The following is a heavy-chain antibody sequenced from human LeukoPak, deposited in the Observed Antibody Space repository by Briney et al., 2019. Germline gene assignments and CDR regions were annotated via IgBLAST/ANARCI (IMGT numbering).Heavy chain of an antibody. J-gene: IGHJ4*02. D-gene: IGHD1-26*01. CDR3: ASLGTYRFDY. CDR1: GXSISSYY. Sequence: SETLSLTCTVSGXSISSYYWTWIRQPPGKGPEWIGYIYYNGITTYNPSLKSRVTISVDTSKNQFSLKLRSVTAADTAVYYCASLGTYRFDYWGQGTLVTVSS. V-gene: IGHV4-59*08. CDR2: IYYNGIT.